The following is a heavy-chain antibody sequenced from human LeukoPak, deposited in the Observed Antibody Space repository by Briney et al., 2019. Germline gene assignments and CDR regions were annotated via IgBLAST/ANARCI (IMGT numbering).Heavy chain of an antibody. CDR3: ARGRSYYDSSAWGDYYYYMDF. CDR2: ISSSSSI. V-gene: IGHV3-48*03. CDR1: GFTFSSYE. Sequence: GGSLRLSCAASGFTFSSYEMNWVRQAPGKGLEWVSFISSSSSIYYADSVKGRFTISRDNAKNSLYLQMNSLRAEDTAVYFCARGRSYYDSSAWGDYYYYMDFWGKGTTVTISS. D-gene: IGHD3-22*01. J-gene: IGHJ6*03.